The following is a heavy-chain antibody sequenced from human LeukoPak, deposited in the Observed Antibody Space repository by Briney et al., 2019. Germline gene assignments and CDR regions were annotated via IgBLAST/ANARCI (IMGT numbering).Heavy chain of an antibody. CDR3: ARDFDRYYFDY. V-gene: IGHV3-23*01. Sequence: GGSLRLSCAASGLTFSGYGMSWVRQAPGKGLKWVSAISGSGGSTYYADSVKGRITISRDNSKNTLYLQMNSLRAEDTAMYYCARDFDRYYFDYWGQGTLVTVSS. D-gene: IGHD3-9*01. J-gene: IGHJ4*02. CDR1: GLTFSGYG. CDR2: ISGSGGST.